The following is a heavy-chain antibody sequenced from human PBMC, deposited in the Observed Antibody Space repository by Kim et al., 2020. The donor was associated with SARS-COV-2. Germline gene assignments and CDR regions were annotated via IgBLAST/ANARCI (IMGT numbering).Heavy chain of an antibody. V-gene: IGHV3-21*01. Sequence: GGSLRLSCAASGFTFSSYSMNWVRQAPGKGLEWVSSISSSSSYIYYADSVKGRFTISRDNAKNSLYLQMNSLRAEDTAVYYCARDWNGYNFCDYWGQGTLVTVSS. CDR1: GFTFSSYS. CDR3: ARDWNGYNFCDY. CDR2: ISSSSSYI. J-gene: IGHJ4*02. D-gene: IGHD3-3*01.